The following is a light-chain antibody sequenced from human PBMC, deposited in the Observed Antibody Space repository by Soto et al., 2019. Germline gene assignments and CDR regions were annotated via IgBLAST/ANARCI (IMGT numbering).Light chain of an antibody. CDR1: QGISSY. CDR3: QQLNSYPLT. J-gene: IGKJ4*01. V-gene: IGKV1-9*01. Sequence: IQLTQSPSSMSESVVERLTISCXASQGISSYLAWYQQKPGKAPKLLIYAASTLQSGVPSRFSGSGSGTDFTLTISSLQPEDFATYYCQQLNSYPLTFGGGTKVDIK. CDR2: AAS.